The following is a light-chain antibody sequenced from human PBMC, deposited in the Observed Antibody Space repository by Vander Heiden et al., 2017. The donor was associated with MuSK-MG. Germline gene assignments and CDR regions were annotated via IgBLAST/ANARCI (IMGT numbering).Light chain of an antibody. J-gene: IGKJ4*01. CDR3: QQYDSDPIT. CDR2: WSS. CDR1: QSILYSSNNLNF. Sequence: GERATINCKSSQSILYSSNNLNFLAWFQQKPGQPPKLLIYWSSTRESGVPDRFSGSGSGTDFTLTISSLQAEDVAVYYCQQYDSDPITFGGGTKVEIK. V-gene: IGKV4-1*01.